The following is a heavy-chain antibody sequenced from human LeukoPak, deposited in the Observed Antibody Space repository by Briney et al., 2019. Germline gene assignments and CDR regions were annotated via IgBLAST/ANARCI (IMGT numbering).Heavy chain of an antibody. CDR1: GFTFSAYY. D-gene: IGHD1/OR15-1a*01. Sequence: PGGSLRLSCAASGFTFSAYYMHWVRQAPGKGLVRVSCIDGYGSNKDYADSVKGRFTISRDNAKNTLYLQMNSLRAEDAAVYYCARDPRNKGFDPWGQGTLVTVSS. J-gene: IGHJ5*02. CDR2: IDGYGSNK. CDR3: ARDPRNKGFDP. V-gene: IGHV3-74*01.